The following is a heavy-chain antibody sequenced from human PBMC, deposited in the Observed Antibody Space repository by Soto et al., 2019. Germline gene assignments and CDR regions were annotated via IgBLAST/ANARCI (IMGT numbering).Heavy chain of an antibody. Sequence: EVQLVESGGGLVQPGGSLKLSCAASGFTFSGSAMHWVRQASGKGLEWVGRIRSKANSYATAYAASVKGRFTISRDDSKNTVYLQMNSLKTEDTAVYYCTRHVRLGELSLFSFDYWGQGTLVTVSS. D-gene: IGHD3-16*02. CDR3: TRHVRLGELSLFSFDY. J-gene: IGHJ4*02. CDR1: GFTFSGSA. V-gene: IGHV3-73*02. CDR2: IRSKANSYAT.